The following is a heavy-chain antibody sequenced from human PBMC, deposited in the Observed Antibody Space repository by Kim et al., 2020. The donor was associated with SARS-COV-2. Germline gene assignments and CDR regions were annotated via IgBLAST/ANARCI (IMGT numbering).Heavy chain of an antibody. J-gene: IGHJ4*02. CDR3: ARGPFRSGSGTR. D-gene: IGHD1-1*01. V-gene: IGHV3-7*03. Sequence: YMESVKGRFTISRDNAKNSLYLQMNSLRGEDTAVYYCARGPFRSGSGTRWGQGTLVTVS.